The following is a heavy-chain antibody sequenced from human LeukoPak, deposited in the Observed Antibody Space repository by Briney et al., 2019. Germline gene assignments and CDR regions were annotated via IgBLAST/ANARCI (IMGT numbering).Heavy chain of an antibody. CDR1: GYTFYDYY. CDR2: IDPNSGVR. V-gene: IGHV1-2*02. D-gene: IGHD2-15*01. J-gene: IGHJ5*02. CDR3: ARGGCSGGSCYSSWFDP. Sequence: ASVKVSCKASGYTFYDYYIHWVRRAPGQGLEWMGWIDPNSGVRNYAQKFQGGVTMTRDTSTSTAYMDLSSLTFDDTAVYYCARGGCSGGSCYSSWFDPWGQGTLVTVSS.